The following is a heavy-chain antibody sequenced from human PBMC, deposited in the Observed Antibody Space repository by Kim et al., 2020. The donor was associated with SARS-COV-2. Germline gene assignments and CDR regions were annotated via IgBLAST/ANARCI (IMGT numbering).Heavy chain of an antibody. CDR3: AREIGYSSGWFY. Sequence: DYAVSVKSRITIHPDTSKNQFSLQLNSVTPEDTAVYYCAREIGYSSGWFYWGQGTLVTVSS. V-gene: IGHV6-1*01. J-gene: IGHJ4*02. D-gene: IGHD6-19*01.